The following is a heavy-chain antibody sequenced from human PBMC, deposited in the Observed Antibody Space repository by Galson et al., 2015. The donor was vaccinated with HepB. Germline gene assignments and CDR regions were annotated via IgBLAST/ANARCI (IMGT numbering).Heavy chain of an antibody. D-gene: IGHD3-3*01. CDR2: IYPDDSDI. Sequence: QSGAEVKKPGESLRISCTGSGYNFNTDWLAWVRQAPGKGLEWMATIYPDDSDIRYSPSFEGHITISADTSITTAYLQWSSLKASDTAIYYCAVRSGYYLDHWGLGTLVSVSS. CDR1: GYNFNTDW. V-gene: IGHV5-51*03. CDR3: AVRSGYYLDH. J-gene: IGHJ4*02.